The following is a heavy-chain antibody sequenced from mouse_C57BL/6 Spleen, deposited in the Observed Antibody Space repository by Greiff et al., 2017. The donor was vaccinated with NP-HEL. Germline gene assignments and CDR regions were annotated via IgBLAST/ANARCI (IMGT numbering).Heavy chain of an antibody. Sequence: VQLQESGAELVRPGTSVKVSCKASGYAFTNYLIEWVKQRPGQGLEWIGVINPGSGGTNYNEKFKGKATLTADKSSSTAYMQLSSLTSEDSAVYFCARYYYYGSSRYFDDWGQGTTLTVSS. D-gene: IGHD1-1*01. CDR2: INPGSGGT. J-gene: IGHJ2*01. CDR3: ARYYYYGSSRYFDD. CDR1: GYAFTNYL. V-gene: IGHV1-54*01.